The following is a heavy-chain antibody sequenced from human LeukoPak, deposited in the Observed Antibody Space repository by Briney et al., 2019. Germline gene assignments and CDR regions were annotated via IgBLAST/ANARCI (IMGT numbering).Heavy chain of an antibody. Sequence: SVKVSCKASGGTFSSYTISWVRQAPGQGLEWMGRIIPILGIANYAQKFQGRVTITADKSTSTAYMELSSLRSEDTAVYYCARARAGSSDAFDIWGQGTVVTVSS. CDR2: IIPILGIA. J-gene: IGHJ3*02. V-gene: IGHV1-69*02. D-gene: IGHD3-10*01. CDR3: ARARAGSSDAFDI. CDR1: GGTFSSYT.